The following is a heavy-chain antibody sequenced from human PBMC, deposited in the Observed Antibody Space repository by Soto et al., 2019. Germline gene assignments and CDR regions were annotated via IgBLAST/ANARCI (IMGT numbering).Heavy chain of an antibody. CDR3: ARVWGGAFDI. CDR2: IYYSGST. V-gene: IGHV4-59*01. J-gene: IGHJ3*02. CDR1: GGSISSYY. Sequence: QVQLQESGPGLVKPSETLSLTCTVSGGSISSYYWSWIRQPPGKGLEWIGYIYYSGSTNYNPSLKSRVTLSLGTSKNQFSLKLSSVTAADTAVYYCARVWGGAFDIWGQGTMVTVSS. D-gene: IGHD3-16*01.